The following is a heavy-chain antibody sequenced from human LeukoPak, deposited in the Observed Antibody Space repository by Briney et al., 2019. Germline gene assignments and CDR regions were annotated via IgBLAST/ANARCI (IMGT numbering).Heavy chain of an antibody. Sequence: SETLSLTCAVYGGSFSGYYWSWIRQPPGKGLEWIGEINHSGSTNYNPSLKSRVTISVDTSKNQFSLKLSSVTAADTAVYYCARGPGVVVVAATHFDYCGQGTLVTVSS. D-gene: IGHD2-15*01. V-gene: IGHV4-34*01. J-gene: IGHJ4*02. CDR2: INHSGST. CDR1: GGSFSGYY. CDR3: ARGPGVVVVAATHFDY.